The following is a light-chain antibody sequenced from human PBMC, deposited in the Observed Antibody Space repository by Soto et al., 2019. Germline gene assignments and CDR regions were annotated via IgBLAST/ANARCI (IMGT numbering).Light chain of an antibody. V-gene: IGKV1-39*01. CDR3: QQSYSIPQT. CDR1: QSVSSY. J-gene: IGKJ2*01. CDR2: AAS. Sequence: DIQMTPSPSSLSASVGDRVTITCRASQSVSSYLNWYQQKPGKAPNLLIYAASSLQSGVPSRFSASGSGTDFTLTISSLQPEDFATYFCQQSYSIPQTFGQGTKLEIK.